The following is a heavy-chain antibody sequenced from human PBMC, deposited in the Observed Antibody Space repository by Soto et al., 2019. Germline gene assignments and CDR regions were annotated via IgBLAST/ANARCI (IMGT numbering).Heavy chain of an antibody. CDR1: GLDFSSEV. CDR2: ISGSGRTI. J-gene: IGHJ6*02. Sequence: GGSLRLSCAASGLDFSSEVMCWVRQAPGKGLEWVSSISGSGRTIYHADSMRGRFAISRDNSKNSLYLQLNNLRVDDTAVYYCAKVGPSYYYGMNVWGQGTTVTVSS. CDR3: AKVGPSYYYGMNV. V-gene: IGHV3-23*01. D-gene: IGHD1-26*01.